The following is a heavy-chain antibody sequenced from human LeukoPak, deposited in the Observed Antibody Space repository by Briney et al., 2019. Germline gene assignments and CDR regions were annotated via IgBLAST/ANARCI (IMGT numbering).Heavy chain of an antibody. V-gene: IGHV1-8*03. D-gene: IGHD1-1*01. CDR1: GYTFTSYD. CDR2: MNPNSGNT. CDR3: ATGFYIQLSTTVVRTTYYFDS. Sequence: ASVKVSCKASGYTFTSYDINWVRQATGQGLEWMGWMNPNSGNTGYAQKFQGRVTITRNTSISTAYMELSSLRSEDTAVYFCATGFYIQLSTTVVRTTYYFDSWGQGTLVTVSS. J-gene: IGHJ4*02.